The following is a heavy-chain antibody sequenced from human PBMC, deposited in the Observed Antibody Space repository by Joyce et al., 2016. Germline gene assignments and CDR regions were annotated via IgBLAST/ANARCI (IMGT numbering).Heavy chain of an antibody. D-gene: IGHD3-3*01. CDR3: ARGASYYDFWSGYFDY. Sequence: QVQLVESGGGVVQPGRSLRLSCAASGFTFSNYAMHWVRQAPGKGREWVAVISYDGSNEYYADSVKGRFTISRDNSKDTLYLQMNSLTPEDTAVFSCARGASYYDFWSGYFDYWGQGTLVTVSS. CDR1: GFTFSNYA. V-gene: IGHV3-30-3*01. J-gene: IGHJ4*02. CDR2: ISYDGSNE.